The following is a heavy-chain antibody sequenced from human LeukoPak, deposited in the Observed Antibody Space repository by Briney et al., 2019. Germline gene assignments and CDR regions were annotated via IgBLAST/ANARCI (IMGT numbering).Heavy chain of an antibody. Sequence: GGSLRLSCAASGFTFSSYAMSWVRQAPGKGLEWVSVISGSGGSTYYADSMKGRFTISRDNSKNTLYLQMNSLRAEDTAVYYCAKDRPNYYGSNGHYYKLNGDCWGQGTLVTVSS. J-gene: IGHJ4*02. CDR2: ISGSGGST. CDR1: GFTFSSYA. D-gene: IGHD3-22*01. V-gene: IGHV3-23*01. CDR3: AKDRPNYYGSNGHYYKLNGDC.